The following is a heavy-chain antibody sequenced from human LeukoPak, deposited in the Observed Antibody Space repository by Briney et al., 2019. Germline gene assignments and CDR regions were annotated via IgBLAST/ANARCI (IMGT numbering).Heavy chain of an antibody. J-gene: IGHJ4*02. CDR3: ARGPRGLYSAYVFDY. D-gene: IGHD6-25*01. V-gene: IGHV4-30-2*01. CDR1: GGSISSGGYS. Sequence: PSETLSLTCAVSGGSISSGGYSWSWIRQPPGKGLEWIGYIYHSGSTYYNPSLKSRVTISVDRSKNQFSLKLSSVTAADTAVYYCARGPRGLYSAYVFDYWGQGTMVTVSS. CDR2: IYHSGST.